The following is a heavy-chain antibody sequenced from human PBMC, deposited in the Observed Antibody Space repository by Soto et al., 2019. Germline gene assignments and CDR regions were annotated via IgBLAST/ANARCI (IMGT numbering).Heavy chain of an antibody. J-gene: IGHJ6*02. Sequence: QVQLVQSGAEVKKPGASVKVSCKASGYTFTSYDINWVRQATGQGLEWMGWMNPNSGNTGYAQKIQGRVTMTRNTTISTAYMELSSLRSDDTAVYYCAGPIAAAGTRYYYGMDVWGQGTTVTVSS. V-gene: IGHV1-8*01. CDR2: MNPNSGNT. CDR1: GYTFTSYD. D-gene: IGHD6-13*01. CDR3: AGPIAAAGTRYYYGMDV.